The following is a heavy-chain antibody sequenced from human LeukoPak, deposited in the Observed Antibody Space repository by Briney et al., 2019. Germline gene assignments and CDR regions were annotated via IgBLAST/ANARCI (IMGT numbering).Heavy chain of an antibody. CDR3: AKGTSRGYHCTKGVCYTDYDYMDV. CDR2: ISGSVGST. J-gene: IGHJ6*03. V-gene: IGHV3-23*01. D-gene: IGHD2-8*01. Sequence: PGGSLRLSCAASGFTFSNYAMSWVRQAPGKGLEWVSAISGSVGSTYYADSVKGRFTISRDDSKNTLYLQMSSLRAEDTAVYYCAKGTSRGYHCTKGVCYTDYDYMDVWGKGTTVTVSS. CDR1: GFTFSNYA.